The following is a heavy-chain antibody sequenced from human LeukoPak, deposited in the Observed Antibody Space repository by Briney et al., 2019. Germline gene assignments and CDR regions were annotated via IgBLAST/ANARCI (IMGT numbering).Heavy chain of an antibody. CDR2: IRSKANSYAT. V-gene: IGHV3-73*01. CDR3: TSHSIQLWDIFDP. D-gene: IGHD5-18*01. Sequence: GGSLRLSCAASGFTFSSYAMSWVRQAPGKGLEWVGRIRSKANSYATAYAASVKGRFTISRDDSKNTAYLQMNSLKTEDTAVYYCTSHSIQLWDIFDPWGQGTLVTVSS. CDR1: GFTFSSYA. J-gene: IGHJ5*02.